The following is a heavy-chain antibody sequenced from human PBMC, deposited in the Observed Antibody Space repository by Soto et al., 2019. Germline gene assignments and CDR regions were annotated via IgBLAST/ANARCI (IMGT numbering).Heavy chain of an antibody. CDR1: GGTFSGYA. J-gene: IGHJ6*02. D-gene: IGHD5-12*01. Sequence: QVQLVQSGAEVRKPGSSVKVSCKASGGTFSGYAITWVRQAPGQGLEWMGGIIPISETTNYAQNFQGGVTIHADKSTSTAYMKLSSLRSEDTADYYCSREGSGYCGSGMDVWGQGTTVTVSS. V-gene: IGHV1-69*06. CDR2: IIPISETT. CDR3: SREGSGYCGSGMDV.